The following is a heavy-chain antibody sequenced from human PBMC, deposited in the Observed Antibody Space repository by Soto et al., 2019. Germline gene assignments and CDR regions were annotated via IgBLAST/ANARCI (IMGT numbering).Heavy chain of an antibody. CDR1: GDSLSRTDYY. V-gene: IGHV4-30-4*01. CDR3: ARVGEVVYVAPHRNYSRYGMDV. D-gene: IGHD2-8*02. J-gene: IGHJ6*02. Sequence: QVQLQESGPGLLKPSQTLSLTCTVSGDSLSRTDYYWGWIRQPPGKGLEGMGYIYYTGNSHYNPSLKSRVTISVDTSKRQISLTLASVTAADTGVYYCARVGEVVYVAPHRNYSRYGMDVWGQGATVAVSS. CDR2: IYYTGNS.